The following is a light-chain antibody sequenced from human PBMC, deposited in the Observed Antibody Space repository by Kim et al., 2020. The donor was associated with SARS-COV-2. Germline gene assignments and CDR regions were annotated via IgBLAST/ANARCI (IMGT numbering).Light chain of an antibody. J-gene: IGKJ1*01. Sequence: PGERVTLSCRASQSVSSSYLTWYQQKPGQAPRLLIYGASTRATGIPARFSGSGYGTDFTLTISSLQPEDFAVYYCQQDYNLPTFGQGTKVDI. CDR3: QQDYNLPT. V-gene: IGKV3D-7*01. CDR1: QSVSSSY. CDR2: GAS.